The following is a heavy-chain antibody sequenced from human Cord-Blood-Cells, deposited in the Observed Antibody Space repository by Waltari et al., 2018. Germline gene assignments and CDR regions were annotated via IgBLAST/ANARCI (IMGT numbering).Heavy chain of an antibody. V-gene: IGHV3-21*01. CDR3: ARFRDYGMDV. CDR1: GFTFSSFS. CDR2: ISSSSSYI. J-gene: IGHJ6*02. Sequence: EVQLVESGGGLVKPGGSLRLSCAASGFTFSSFSMNWVRQDPGKGLGWVSSISSSSSYIYYADSVKGRFTISRDNAKNSLYLQMNSLRAEDTAVYYCARFRDYGMDVWGQGTTVTVSS.